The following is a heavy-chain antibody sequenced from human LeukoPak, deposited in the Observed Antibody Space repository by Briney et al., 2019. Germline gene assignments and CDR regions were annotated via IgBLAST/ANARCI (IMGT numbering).Heavy chain of an antibody. J-gene: IGHJ5*02. Sequence: TGGSLRLSCAASGFTFRDYAMSWVRQAPGKGLEWVSAISGSGDGAYYADSVKGRFTISRDNSKNTLHLQMNRLRVEDTAVYYCARDFSRGSHNWFDPWGQGTLATVSS. CDR3: ARDFSRGSHNWFDP. V-gene: IGHV3-23*01. CDR1: GFTFRDYA. CDR2: ISGSGDGA. D-gene: IGHD3-16*01.